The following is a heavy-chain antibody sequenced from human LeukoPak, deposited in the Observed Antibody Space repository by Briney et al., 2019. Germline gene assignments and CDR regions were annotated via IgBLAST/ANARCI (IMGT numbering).Heavy chain of an antibody. D-gene: IGHD1-26*01. CDR2: ISGSGDKK. CDR3: ARMGSYSGNYLFDY. J-gene: IGHJ4*02. V-gene: IGHV3-23*01. Sequence: GGSLRLSCGASGFTFSDYGMSWVRQAPGKGLEWVSGISGSGDKKYYADSVRGRFTISRDNSKNTVYLQMNSLRAEDTAVYYCARMGSYSGNYLFDYWGQGTLVTVSS. CDR1: GFTFSDYG.